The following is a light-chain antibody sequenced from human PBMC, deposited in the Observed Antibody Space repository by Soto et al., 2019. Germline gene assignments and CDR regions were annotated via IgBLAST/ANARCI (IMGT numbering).Light chain of an antibody. CDR3: QQTTSVPLYA. J-gene: IGKJ2*01. V-gene: IGKV1-12*01. CDR2: SAS. CDR1: QYISSR. Sequence: DIPMTQSPTSVSASVGDTVTITCRTTQYISSRLAWYQQKPGKAPKLLIYSASSLQSGVPSRFSGSGSGTYFTLTINSLQPEDFASYYCQQTTSVPLYAFGQGTKVE.